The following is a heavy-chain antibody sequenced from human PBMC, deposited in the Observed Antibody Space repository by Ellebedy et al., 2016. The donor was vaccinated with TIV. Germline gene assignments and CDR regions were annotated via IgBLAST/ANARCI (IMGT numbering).Heavy chain of an antibody. CDR2: FYSGGGT. CDR1: GFTFSSYS. CDR3: ARTRREDGNIFVGFDI. V-gene: IGHV3-53*01. D-gene: IGHD5-24*01. Sequence: GESLKISXAASGFTFSSYSMNWVRQAPGKGLEWVSVFYSGGGTHYADSVKGRFTMSRDNSKNTLYLQMNSLRAEDTAVYYCARTRREDGNIFVGFDIWGQGTMVTVSS. J-gene: IGHJ3*02.